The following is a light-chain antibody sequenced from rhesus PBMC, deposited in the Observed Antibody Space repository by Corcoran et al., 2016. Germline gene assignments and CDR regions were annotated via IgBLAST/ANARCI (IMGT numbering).Light chain of an antibody. V-gene: IGKV1-94*01. CDR3: LQDYTTPWT. Sequence: DIQMTQSPSSLSASVGDRVTVTCRASQGINKELSWYQQKPGKALQLLSYAASSLQTGVSSRFSGSGSGTDYTFTSSSLQPEDVATYYCLQDYTTPWTFGQGTKVEIK. J-gene: IGKJ1*01. CDR1: QGINKE. CDR2: AAS.